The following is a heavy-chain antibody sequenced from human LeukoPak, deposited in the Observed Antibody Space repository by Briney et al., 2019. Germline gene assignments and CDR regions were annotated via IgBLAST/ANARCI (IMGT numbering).Heavy chain of an antibody. CDR1: GGSISSYY. J-gene: IGHJ4*02. CDR2: IYYSGST. V-gene: IGHV4-59*01. Sequence: SETLSLTCTVSGGSISSYYWSWIRQPPGKGLEWIGYIYYSGSTSYNPSLKSRVTISVDTSKNQFSLKLSSVTAADTAVYYCTSYYYDSSGYYNFDYWGQGTLVTVSS. CDR3: TSYYYDSSGYYNFDY. D-gene: IGHD3-22*01.